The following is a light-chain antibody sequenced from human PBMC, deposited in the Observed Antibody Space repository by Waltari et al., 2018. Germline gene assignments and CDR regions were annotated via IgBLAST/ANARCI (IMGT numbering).Light chain of an antibody. V-gene: IGKV1-5*03. J-gene: IGKJ1*01. CDR3: QQYKSYRT. CDR1: QSIDRW. Sequence: DIQVTQSPSTLSASVGDRVTITCRASQSIDRWLAWYQQKPGKAPKPLIYKTSSLESGVPSRFSGSGYGTEFTLTISSLQPDDFATYYCQQYKSYRTFGQGTKVEIK. CDR2: KTS.